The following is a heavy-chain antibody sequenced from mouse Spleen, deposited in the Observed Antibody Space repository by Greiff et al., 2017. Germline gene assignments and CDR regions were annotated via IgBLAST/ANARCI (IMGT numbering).Heavy chain of an antibody. CDR2: ISYDGSN. V-gene: IGHV3-6*01. CDR1: GYSITSGYY. J-gene: IGHJ3*01. D-gene: IGHD2-3*01. CDR3: ARVDGYFAWFAY. Sequence: EVQLVESGPGLVKPSQSLSLTCSVTGYSITSGYYWNWIRQFPGNKLEWMGYISYDGSNNYNPSLKNRISITRDTSKNQFFLKLNSVTTEDTATYYCARVDGYFAWFAYWGQGTLVTVSA.